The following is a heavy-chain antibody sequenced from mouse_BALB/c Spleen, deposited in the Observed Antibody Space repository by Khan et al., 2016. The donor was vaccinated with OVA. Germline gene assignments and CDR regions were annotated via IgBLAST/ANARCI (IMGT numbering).Heavy chain of an antibody. D-gene: IGHD3-1*01. J-gene: IGHJ3*01. Sequence: EVQLQESGPGLVKPSQSLSLTCSVTGYSITNGYFWNWIRQFPGNNLEWMGYIRYDGNTNYNPSLKNRIPITRDTSKNQFFLNLNSVTPEDTATYYCARGGSSGPAWFTYWGQGTLVTVSA. CDR2: IRYDGNT. CDR3: ARGGSSGPAWFTY. CDR1: GYSITNGYF. V-gene: IGHV3-6*02.